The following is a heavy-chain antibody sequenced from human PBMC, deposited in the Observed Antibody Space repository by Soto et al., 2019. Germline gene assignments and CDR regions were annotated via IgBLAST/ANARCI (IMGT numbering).Heavy chain of an antibody. V-gene: IGHV3-30*18. CDR2: ISYDGSNK. Sequence: PGGSLRLYCAASGFTFSSYGMHWVRQAPGKGLGWVAVISYDGSNKYYADSVKGRFTISRDNSKNTLYLQMNSLRAEDTAVYYCAKDGMRGVRFYYYYGMDVWGQGTTVTVSS. D-gene: IGHD2-8*01. CDR3: AKDGMRGVRFYYYYGMDV. J-gene: IGHJ6*02. CDR1: GFTFSSYG.